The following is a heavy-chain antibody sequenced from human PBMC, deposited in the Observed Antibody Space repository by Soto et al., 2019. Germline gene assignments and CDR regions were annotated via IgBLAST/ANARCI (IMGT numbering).Heavy chain of an antibody. CDR3: ARDQRIQLWYASDYYSYARDV. CDR1: WFHFSSHG. J-gene: IGHJ6*02. D-gene: IGHD5-18*01. V-gene: IGHV3-74*01. Sequence: VGSLSVSSTAAWFHFSSHGMRLVRPAPGKGLVWVSRINSDGSSTSYADSVKGRFTISRDNAKNTLYLQMNSLRAEDTAVYYCARDQRIQLWYASDYYSYARDVWGHGPTVKVAS. CDR2: INSDGSST.